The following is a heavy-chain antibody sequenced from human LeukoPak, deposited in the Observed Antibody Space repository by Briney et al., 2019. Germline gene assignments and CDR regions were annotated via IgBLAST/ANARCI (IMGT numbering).Heavy chain of an antibody. CDR1: GGSINNYY. D-gene: IGHD3-22*01. Sequence: SETLSLTCTVSGGSINNYYWSWIRQPPGKGLEWIGYVYYSGSTSYNPSLRSRVTMSIDTSRNQLSLKLSSVTAADAAVYYCVRDHYYNSSGYTFRHWGQGTLVTVSS. CDR2: VYYSGST. J-gene: IGHJ1*01. V-gene: IGHV4-59*01. CDR3: VRDHYYNSSGYTFRH.